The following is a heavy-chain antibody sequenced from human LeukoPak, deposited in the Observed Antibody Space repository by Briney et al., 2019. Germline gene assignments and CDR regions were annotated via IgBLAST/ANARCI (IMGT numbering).Heavy chain of an antibody. CDR3: ARGLRASFDP. CDR2: XXHXGXX. J-gene: IGHJ5*02. Sequence: SETLSLTCAVYGGSFSGYYWSWIRQPPGKGLEWIGEXXHXGXXNXNPXLKSRVTISVDTSKNQFSLKLSSVTAADTAVYYCARGLRASFDPWGQGTLVTVSS. CDR1: GGSFSGYY. V-gene: IGHV4-34*01.